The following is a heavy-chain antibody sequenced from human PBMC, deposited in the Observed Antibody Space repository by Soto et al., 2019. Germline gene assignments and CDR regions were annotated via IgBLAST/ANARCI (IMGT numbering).Heavy chain of an antibody. D-gene: IGHD3-10*01. Sequence: XGTLSLTCTVSGGSISSSSYYWGWIRQPPGKGLEWIGSIYYSGSTYYNPSLKSRVTISVDTSKNQFSLKLSSVTAADTAVYYCARHLGITMVRGANWFDPWGQGTLVTSPQ. V-gene: IGHV4-39*01. J-gene: IGHJ5*02. CDR2: IYYSGST. CDR3: ARHLGITMVRGANWFDP. CDR1: GGSISSSSYY.